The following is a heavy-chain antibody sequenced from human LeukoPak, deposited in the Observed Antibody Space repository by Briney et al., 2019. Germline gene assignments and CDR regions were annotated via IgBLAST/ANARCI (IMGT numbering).Heavy chain of an antibody. CDR2: ISSSSSYI. CDR1: GFTFSSYS. J-gene: IGHJ4*02. Sequence: PGGSLGLSCAASGFTFSSYSMNWVRQAPGKGLEWVSSISSSSSYIYYADSVKGRFTISRDNAKNSLYLQMNSLRAEDTAVYYCARHYCSGGSCYPGGYWGQGTLVTVSS. V-gene: IGHV3-21*01. CDR3: ARHYCSGGSCYPGGY. D-gene: IGHD2-15*01.